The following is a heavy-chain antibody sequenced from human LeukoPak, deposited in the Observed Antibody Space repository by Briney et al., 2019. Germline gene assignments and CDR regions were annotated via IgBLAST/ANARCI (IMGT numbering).Heavy chain of an antibody. D-gene: IGHD1-26*01. CDR2: IWYDGSNK. CDR3: AREAFQGSQGDY. V-gene: IGHV3-33*01. CDR1: GFTFSDYD. Sequence: GGSLRLSCAASGFTFSDYDMHWVRQAPGKGLEWVAVIWYDGSNKYYADSVKGRFTISRDNSKNTLYLQMNSLRAEDTAVYYCAREAFQGSQGDYWGQGTLVTVSS. J-gene: IGHJ4*02.